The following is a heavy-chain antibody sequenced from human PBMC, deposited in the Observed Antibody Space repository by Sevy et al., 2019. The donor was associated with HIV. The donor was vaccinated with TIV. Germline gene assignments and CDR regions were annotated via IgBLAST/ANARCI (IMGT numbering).Heavy chain of an antibody. Sequence: GGSLRLSCAASGFTSGIFYMHWVRQTPKKGLVWVSNINSDGRLSNYADSVKGRFIVSRDNAKNTQHLQMTSLGAEDTAVYYCAIGSAGTAQHWGQGILVTVSS. CDR1: GFTSGIFY. CDR2: INSDGRLS. D-gene: IGHD6-19*01. J-gene: IGHJ4*02. CDR3: AIGSAGTAQH. V-gene: IGHV3-74*01.